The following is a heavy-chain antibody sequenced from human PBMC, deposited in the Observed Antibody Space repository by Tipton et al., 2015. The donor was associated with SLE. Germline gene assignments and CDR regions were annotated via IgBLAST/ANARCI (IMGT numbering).Heavy chain of an antibody. CDR2: IYSDGNT. CDR3: ARRNSESGAFDM. V-gene: IGHV3-53*01. Sequence: SLRLSCAASGFTVSSNYMSWVRQAPGKGLEWVSVIYSDGNTYYADSVKGRFTISRDNSKNTLYLQMNSLRAEDTAVYYCARRNSESGAFDMWGQGTLVTVSS. D-gene: IGHD3-10*01. CDR1: GFTVSSNY. J-gene: IGHJ3*02.